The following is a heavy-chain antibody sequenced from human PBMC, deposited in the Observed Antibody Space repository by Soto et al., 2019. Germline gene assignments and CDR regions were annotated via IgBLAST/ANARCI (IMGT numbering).Heavy chain of an antibody. CDR1: GGSISSGGYY. Sequence: QVQLQESGPGLVKPSQTLSLTCTVSGGSISSGGYYWNWIRQPPGKGLEWIGYIYYSGSTYYNPSRKSRVTISVDTSKSHCSLKLSSVPAADTAAYYCARSVFPWGQGTLVTVSS. V-gene: IGHV4-31*03. CDR3: ARSVFP. J-gene: IGHJ5*02. CDR2: IYYSGST.